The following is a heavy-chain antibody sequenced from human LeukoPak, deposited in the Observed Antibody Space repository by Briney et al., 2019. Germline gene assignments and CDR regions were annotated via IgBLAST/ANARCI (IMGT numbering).Heavy chain of an antibody. D-gene: IGHD3-22*01. CDR2: IKHDGRDK. Sequence: QSGGSLRLSCAAAGFSFSTYWMSWVRQAPGKGLEWVANIKHDGRDKYYVDSVKGRFTISRDNAKNSLLLQMNSLRAEDTALYYCAKDRRENYYDSSGGKVDFDYWGQGTLVTVSS. V-gene: IGHV3-7*03. CDR3: AKDRRENYYDSSGGKVDFDY. J-gene: IGHJ4*02. CDR1: GFSFSTYW.